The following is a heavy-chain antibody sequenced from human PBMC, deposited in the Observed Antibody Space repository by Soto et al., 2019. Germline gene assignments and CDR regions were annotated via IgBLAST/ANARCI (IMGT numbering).Heavy chain of an antibody. D-gene: IGHD4-17*01. J-gene: IGHJ5*02. CDR1: GGSISSSSYY. V-gene: IGHV4-39*01. CDR3: ARRGRDDYGDINWFDP. Sequence: PSETLSLTCTVSGGSISSSSYYWGWIRQPPGKGLEWIGSIYYSGSTYCNPSLKSRVTISVDTSKNQFSLKLNSVTAADTAVYYCARRGRDDYGDINWFDPWGQGTLVTVSS. CDR2: IYYSGST.